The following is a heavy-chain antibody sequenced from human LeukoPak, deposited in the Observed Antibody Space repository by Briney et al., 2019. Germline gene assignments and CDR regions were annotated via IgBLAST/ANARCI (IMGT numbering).Heavy chain of an antibody. J-gene: IGHJ4*02. CDR2: MFYTGST. D-gene: IGHD1/OR15-1a*01. Sequence: PSETLSLTCTVSGGSISGYYWTWIRQPPGRGLEWIGYMFYTGSTNYNPSLQSRVTISLDTSKNAFSLKLSSVTAADTAVYYCARASWLEQTSYFDYWGQGTLVTVSS. CDR3: ARASWLEQTSYFDY. CDR1: GGSISGYY. V-gene: IGHV4-59*01.